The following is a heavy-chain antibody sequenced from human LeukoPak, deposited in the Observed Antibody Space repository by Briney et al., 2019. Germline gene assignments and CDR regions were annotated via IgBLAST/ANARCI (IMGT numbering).Heavy chain of an antibody. CDR2: INPNSGGT. CDR1: GYTFTGYY. V-gene: IGHV1-2*02. J-gene: IGHJ3*02. CDR3: ARPALKGPFKNAFDI. Sequence: GASVKVSCKASGYTFTGYYMHWVRQAPGQGLEWMGWINPNSGGTNYAQKFQGRVTMTRDTSISTAYMELSRLRSDDTAVYYCARPALKGPFKNAFDIWGQGTMVTVSS.